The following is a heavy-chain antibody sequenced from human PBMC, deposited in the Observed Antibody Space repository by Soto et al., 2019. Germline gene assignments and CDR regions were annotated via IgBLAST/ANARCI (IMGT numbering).Heavy chain of an antibody. CDR2: IIPIFGTA. Sequence: SVKVSCKASGGTFSSYAISWVRQAPGQGLEWMGGIIPIFGTANYAQKFQGRVTITADESTSTAYMELSSLRSEDTAVYYCASAYDSSGCHDYWGQGTLVTVSS. D-gene: IGHD3-22*01. J-gene: IGHJ4*02. CDR1: GGTFSSYA. V-gene: IGHV1-69*13. CDR3: ASAYDSSGCHDY.